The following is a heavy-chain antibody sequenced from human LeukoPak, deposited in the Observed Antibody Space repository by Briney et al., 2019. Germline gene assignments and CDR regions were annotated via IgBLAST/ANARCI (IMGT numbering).Heavy chain of an antibody. J-gene: IGHJ3*02. Sequence: GGSLRLSSAASGFTFSSYGMHWVRQAPGKGLEWVAFIRYDGSNKYYADSVKGRFTISRDNSKNTLYLQMNSLRAEDTAFYYCAKVDSSAYRRAFDIWGQGTMVTVSS. CDR1: GFTFSSYG. D-gene: IGHD3-22*01. CDR2: IRYDGSNK. CDR3: AKVDSSAYRRAFDI. V-gene: IGHV3-30*02.